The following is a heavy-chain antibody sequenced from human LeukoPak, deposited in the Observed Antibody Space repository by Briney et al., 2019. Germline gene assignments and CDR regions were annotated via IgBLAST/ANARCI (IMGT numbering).Heavy chain of an antibody. Sequence: GGSLRLSCAASAFTFSRYWTTWVRQAPGKGLEWVANINEDGSEKYYLDSVRGRFTISRDNAKNSLYLQMDSLRAEDTAVYYCARLFVYGSGAEAFDYWGQGALVTVSS. CDR2: INEDGSEK. CDR1: AFTFSRYW. V-gene: IGHV3-7*01. D-gene: IGHD3-10*01. J-gene: IGHJ4*02. CDR3: ARLFVYGSGAEAFDY.